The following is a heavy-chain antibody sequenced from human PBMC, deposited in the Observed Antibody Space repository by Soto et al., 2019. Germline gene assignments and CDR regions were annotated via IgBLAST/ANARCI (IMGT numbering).Heavy chain of an antibody. CDR1: GFIFSGTT. D-gene: IGHD6-13*01. CDR3: TRAPDGNNADY. V-gene: IGHV3-73*01. CDR2: IRGRADNYAT. Sequence: GGSLRLSCAASGFIFSGTTIHWVRQASGEGLEWVGRIRGRADNYATGYAASVKGRFTISRDDSKKTAYLQMNSLKTEDTAVYFCTRAPDGNNADYWGQGTLVTVSS. J-gene: IGHJ4*02.